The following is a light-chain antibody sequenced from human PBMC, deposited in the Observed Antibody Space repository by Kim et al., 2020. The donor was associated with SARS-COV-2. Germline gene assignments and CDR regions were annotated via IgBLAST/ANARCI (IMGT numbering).Light chain of an antibody. CDR1: DFGRNY. J-gene: IGLJ3*02. Sequence: VYPRLSASLTCSGHDFGRNYASRYQEGPGQSPLLVIYRDDQRPSGIPERFAGSTSGITATLTISGTQPLDEADYYCQAWDNNIVVFGGGTHLTVL. V-gene: IGLV3-1*01. CDR3: QAWDNNIVV. CDR2: RDD.